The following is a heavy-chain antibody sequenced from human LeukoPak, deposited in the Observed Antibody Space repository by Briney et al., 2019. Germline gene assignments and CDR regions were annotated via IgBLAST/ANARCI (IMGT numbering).Heavy chain of an antibody. J-gene: IGHJ4*02. CDR3: ARDGDSYGYFDY. V-gene: IGHV4-31*03. CDR2: IYYSGST. D-gene: IGHD3-10*01. CDR1: GGSIGSGGYY. Sequence: PSQTLSLTCTVSGGSIGSGGYYWSWIRQHPGQGLEWIGYIYYSGSTYYNPSLKSRVTISVDTSKNQFSLKLSSVTAADTAVYYCARDGDSYGYFDYWGQGTLVTVSS.